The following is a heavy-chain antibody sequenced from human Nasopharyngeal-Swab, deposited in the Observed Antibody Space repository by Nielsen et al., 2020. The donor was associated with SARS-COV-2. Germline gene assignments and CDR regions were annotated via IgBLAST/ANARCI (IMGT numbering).Heavy chain of an antibody. D-gene: IGHD6-13*01. J-gene: IGHJ4*02. CDR3: ARDLDSSSPVSGY. Sequence: VRQMPGKGLEWVAVISYDGSNKYYADSVKGRFTISRDNSKNTLYLQMNSLRAEDTAVYYCARDLDSSSPVSGYWGQGTLVTVSS. V-gene: IGHV3-33*05. CDR2: ISYDGSNK.